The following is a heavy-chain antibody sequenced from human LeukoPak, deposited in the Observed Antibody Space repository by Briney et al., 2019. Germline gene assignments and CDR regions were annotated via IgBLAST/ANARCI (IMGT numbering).Heavy chain of an antibody. CDR1: GYTFTDYY. D-gene: IGHD2-2*01. J-gene: IGHJ4*02. CDR2: INPNTGGT. V-gene: IGHV1-2*02. Sequence: ASVKVSCKASGYTFTDYYVHWVRQAPGQGFEWMGWINPNTGGTNYAQKFQGRVTMTSDTSISTAYMELSSLTSDDMAVYYCARDSPAAMLDIDYWGQGTLVTVSS. CDR3: ARDSPAAMLDIDY.